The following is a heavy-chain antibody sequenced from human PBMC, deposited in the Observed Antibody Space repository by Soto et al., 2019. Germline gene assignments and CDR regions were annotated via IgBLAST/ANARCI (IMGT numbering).Heavy chain of an antibody. CDR1: GFTFSTSD. CDR2: VSTGGDP. Sequence: RSLRLSCAASGFTFSTSDLHWVRQAPGKDLEWVSAVSTGGDPFYVVFVKGRFTISRENAKNSLYLHMNRVRAEDTAVYYCARVSCGTVRAFNICGQGTMVGVSS. D-gene: IGHD3-10*01. J-gene: IGHJ3*02. V-gene: IGHV3-13*05. CDR3: ARVSCGTVRAFNI.